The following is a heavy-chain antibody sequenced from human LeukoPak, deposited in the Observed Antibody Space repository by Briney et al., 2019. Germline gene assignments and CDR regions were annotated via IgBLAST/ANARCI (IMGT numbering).Heavy chain of an antibody. CDR2: ISSSSSYI. J-gene: IGHJ6*03. CDR1: GFTFSSYS. D-gene: IGHD3-3*01. Sequence: PGGSLRLSCAASGFTFSSYSMNWVRQAPGKGLEWVSSISSSSSYIYYADSVKGRFTISRDNAKNSLYLQMNSLRAEDTAVYYCARGEGTRITIFGVVIPHGLNYYYMDVWGKGTTVTVSS. V-gene: IGHV3-21*01. CDR3: ARGEGTRITIFGVVIPHGLNYYYMDV.